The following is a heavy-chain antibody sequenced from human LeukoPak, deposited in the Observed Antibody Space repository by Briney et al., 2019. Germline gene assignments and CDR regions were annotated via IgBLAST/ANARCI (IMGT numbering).Heavy chain of an antibody. CDR1: GFTFSSYA. CDR3: ASEALDY. J-gene: IGHJ4*02. Sequence: GGSLRLSCAASGFTFSSYAMSWVRQAPGKGLEWVSYISSSSSTIYFADSVKGRFTISRDNAKNSLYLQMNSLRAEDTAVYYCASEALDYWGQGTLVTVSS. V-gene: IGHV3-48*01. CDR2: ISSSSSTI.